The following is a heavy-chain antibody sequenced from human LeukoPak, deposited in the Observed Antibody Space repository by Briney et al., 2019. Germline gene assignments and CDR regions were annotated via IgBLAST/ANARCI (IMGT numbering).Heavy chain of an antibody. CDR3: ARGGYFGSGPLDV. Sequence: PGGSLRLSCAGSGFTFSSYDMHWVRHAAGKGLEWVAGIDTAGGTYYPGSVRGRFTISRENGRNSFFLQMNSLRTGDTAVYYCARGGYFGSGPLDVWGQGTTVTVSS. V-gene: IGHV3-13*01. CDR2: IDTAGGT. CDR1: GFTFSSYD. J-gene: IGHJ6*02. D-gene: IGHD3-10*01.